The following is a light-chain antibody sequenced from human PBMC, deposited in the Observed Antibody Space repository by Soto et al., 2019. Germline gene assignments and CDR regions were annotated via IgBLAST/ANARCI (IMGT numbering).Light chain of an antibody. CDR1: QSISSY. Sequence: DIQMTQSPSSLSASVGDRVTITCRASQSISSYLNWYQQKPGKAPKLLIYGASSLQSGVPSRFSGSGSGTDFTLTISSLQPEVFATYYCQQSSSTPFLGTFGQGTRLEIK. CDR3: QQSSSTPFLGT. CDR2: GAS. V-gene: IGKV1-39*01. J-gene: IGKJ5*01.